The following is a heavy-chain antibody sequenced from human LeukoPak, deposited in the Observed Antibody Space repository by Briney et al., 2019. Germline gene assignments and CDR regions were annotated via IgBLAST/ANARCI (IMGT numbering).Heavy chain of an antibody. CDR3: AKDVRGGDAAVEPIDY. Sequence: GGSLRLSCVASGSNFNSYAMSWVRQAPGKGLEWVSTISDNAAKTFYADSVKGRFTISRDNSKKTLFLQMNSLRAEDTAVYYCAKDVRGGDAAVEPIDYWGQGTLVTVSS. D-gene: IGHD6-13*01. CDR2: ISDNAAKT. J-gene: IGHJ4*02. V-gene: IGHV3-23*01. CDR1: GSNFNSYA.